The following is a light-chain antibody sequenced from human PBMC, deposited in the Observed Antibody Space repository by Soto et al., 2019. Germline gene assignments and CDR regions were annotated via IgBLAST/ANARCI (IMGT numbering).Light chain of an antibody. V-gene: IGKV3-20*01. Sequence: EIVLTQSPGTLSLSPGERATLSCRASQSISSGYLAWYQQKPGQAPRLLIYGASSRATGIPDRFSGSGSGTVFTLTISRLEPEDFAVYYCQQYGSSPWTFGQGTKVEIK. CDR2: GAS. CDR1: QSISSGY. CDR3: QQYGSSPWT. J-gene: IGKJ1*01.